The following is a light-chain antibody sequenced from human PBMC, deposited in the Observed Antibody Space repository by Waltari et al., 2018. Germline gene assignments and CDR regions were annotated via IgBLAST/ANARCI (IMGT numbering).Light chain of an antibody. V-gene: IGLV3-1*01. J-gene: IGLJ3*02. CDR3: QALGSNRWV. Sequence: SSELTQPPSVSVSPGQTASITCSGDILGSKYASWYQHKPGQSPLLVLYQDLNRPSGIPERFSGSKPGNTATLTISGTQAMDDADYYCQALGSNRWVFGGGTKLTVL. CDR2: QDL. CDR1: ILGSKY.